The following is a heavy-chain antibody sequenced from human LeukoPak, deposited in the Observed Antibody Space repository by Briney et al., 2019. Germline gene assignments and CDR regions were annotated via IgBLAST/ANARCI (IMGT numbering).Heavy chain of an antibody. CDR3: ATKKYSGSFYAF. CDR2: IKPNSGDT. J-gene: IGHJ4*02. CDR1: GYSSTDYY. D-gene: IGHD1-26*01. Sequence: ASVKVSSKPSGYSSTDYYIYWVRQAPGQGLEWMGWIKPNSGDTNYVQKFEGRVTMTTDTSISTAYMELSSLRSDDTAVYYCATKKYSGSFYAFWGQGTLVTVSS. V-gene: IGHV1-2*02.